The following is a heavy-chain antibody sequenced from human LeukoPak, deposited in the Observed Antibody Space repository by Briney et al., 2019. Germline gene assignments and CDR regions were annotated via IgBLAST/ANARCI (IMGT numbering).Heavy chain of an antibody. D-gene: IGHD3-22*01. CDR3: ARDLAFYYYDSSGYFGAFDI. J-gene: IGHJ3*02. CDR1: GFTFSSYA. V-gene: IGHV3-30-3*01. Sequence: GGSLRLSCAASGFTFSSYAMHWVRQAPGKGLEWVAVISSDGSNKDYADSVKGRFTISRDNSKNTLYLQMNSLRAEDTAVYYCARDLAFYYYDSSGYFGAFDIWGQGTMVTVSS. CDR2: ISSDGSNK.